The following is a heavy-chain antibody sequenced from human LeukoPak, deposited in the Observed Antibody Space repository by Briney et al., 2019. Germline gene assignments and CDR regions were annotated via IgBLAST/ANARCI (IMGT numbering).Heavy chain of an antibody. CDR1: GFTFSSYA. CDR3: AKNLDRYGSHFFDY. V-gene: IGHV3-23*01. Sequence: GGSLRLSCAASGFTFSSYAMSWVRQAPGKGLEWVSAISGSGGSTYYADSVKGRFTISRDNSKNTLYLQMNSLRVEDTAVYYCAKNLDRYGSHFFDYWGQGTLVTVSS. CDR2: ISGSGGST. D-gene: IGHD3-16*01. J-gene: IGHJ4*02.